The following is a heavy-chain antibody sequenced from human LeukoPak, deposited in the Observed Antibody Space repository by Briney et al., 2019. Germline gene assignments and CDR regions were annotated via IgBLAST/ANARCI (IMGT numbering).Heavy chain of an antibody. V-gene: IGHV1-69*13. D-gene: IGHD6-19*01. CDR3: ARGRRRRGWYDDNWFDP. CDR1: GGTFSSYA. CDR2: IIPIFGTA. Sequence: ASVKVSCKASGGTFSSYATSWVRQAPGQGLEWMGGIIPIFGTANYAQKFQGRVTITADESTSTAYMELSSLRSEDTAVYYCARGRRRRGWYDDNWFDPWGRGALVTVSS. J-gene: IGHJ5*02.